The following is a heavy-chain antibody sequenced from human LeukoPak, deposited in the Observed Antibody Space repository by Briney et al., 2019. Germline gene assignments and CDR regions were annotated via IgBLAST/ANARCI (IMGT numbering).Heavy chain of an antibody. J-gene: IGHJ5*02. Sequence: GASVKVSCKASGYTFTNYGIGWVRQAPGQGLEWMGWISTNSDIRTYAQTLQGRFTMTTDTATTTAYMELNNLTFDDTAVYYCARDWDAMNNCFDPWGQGTPVTVSS. CDR2: ISTNSDIR. D-gene: IGHD1-26*01. CDR3: ARDWDAMNNCFDP. V-gene: IGHV1-18*01. CDR1: GYTFTNYG.